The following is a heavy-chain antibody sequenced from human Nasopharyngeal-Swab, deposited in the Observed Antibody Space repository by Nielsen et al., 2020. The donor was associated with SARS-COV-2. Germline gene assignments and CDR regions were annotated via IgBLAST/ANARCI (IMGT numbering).Heavy chain of an antibody. CDR1: GSTFSSYA. Sequence: GESLKISCVASGSTFSSYAMNWVRQAPGKGLEWVSAISRTYSTYYADSVRGRFTVSRDNSRNTLYLQMNSLRAEDTAIYYCAKDYRLQDPKHFDSWGQGILVTVSS. V-gene: IGHV3-23*01. J-gene: IGHJ4*02. D-gene: IGHD3-16*01. CDR2: ISRTYST. CDR3: AKDYRLQDPKHFDS.